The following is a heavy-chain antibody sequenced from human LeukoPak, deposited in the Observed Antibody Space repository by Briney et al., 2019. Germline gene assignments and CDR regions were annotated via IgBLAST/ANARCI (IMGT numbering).Heavy chain of an antibody. CDR3: ARGYFSSWYMNWFDP. V-gene: IGHV3-53*01. CDR2: IYSGGST. CDR1: GFTFSSYA. J-gene: IGHJ5*02. Sequence: GGSLRLSCAASGFTFSSYAMSWVRQAPGKGLEWVSVIYSGGSTYYADSVKGRFTISRDNSKSTLYIQMNSLRAEDTAVYYCARGYFSSWYMNWFDPWGQGTLVTVSS. D-gene: IGHD6-13*01.